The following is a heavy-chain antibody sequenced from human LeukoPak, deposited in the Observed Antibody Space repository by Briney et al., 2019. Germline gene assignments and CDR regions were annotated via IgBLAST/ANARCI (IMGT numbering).Heavy chain of an antibody. CDR1: GGSISSYY. CDR3: ARVVGATRSHFDY. V-gene: IGHV4-59*01. J-gene: IGHJ4*02. Sequence: PSETLSLTCTVSGGSISSYYWSWIRQPPGKGLEWIGYIYYSGSTNYNPSLKSRVTMSVDTSKNQFSLKLSSVTAADTAVYYCARVVGATRSHFDYWGQGTLVTVSS. CDR2: IYYSGST. D-gene: IGHD1-26*01.